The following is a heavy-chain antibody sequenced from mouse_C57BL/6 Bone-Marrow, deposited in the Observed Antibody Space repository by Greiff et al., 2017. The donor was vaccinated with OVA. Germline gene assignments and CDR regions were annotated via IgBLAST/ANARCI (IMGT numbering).Heavy chain of an antibody. CDR2: ISNGGGST. V-gene: IGHV5-12*01. J-gene: IGHJ4*01. CDR1: GFTFSDYY. Sequence: EVQGVESGGGLVQPGGSLKLSCAASGFTFSDYYMSWVRQTPEKRLEWVAYISNGGGSTYYPDTVKGRFTISRDNAKNTLYLQMSRLKSEDTAMYYCARDGSSYYAMDYWGQGTSVTVSS. CDR3: ARDGSSYYAMDY. D-gene: IGHD1-1*01.